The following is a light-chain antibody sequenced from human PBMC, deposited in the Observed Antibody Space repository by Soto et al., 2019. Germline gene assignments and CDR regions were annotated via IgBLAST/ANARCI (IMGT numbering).Light chain of an antibody. V-gene: IGKV3-15*01. J-gene: IGKJ3*01. CDR3: QEYNNWPPPFT. CDR2: GAS. Sequence: EIVMTQSPAILSVSPGERATVSCRASQSVSSNLAWYQQKPGQAPRLLIYGASTRATGIPARFSGSGSGTEFTLTISSLQSEDFAVYYCQEYNNWPPPFTFGPGTKVDIK. CDR1: QSVSSN.